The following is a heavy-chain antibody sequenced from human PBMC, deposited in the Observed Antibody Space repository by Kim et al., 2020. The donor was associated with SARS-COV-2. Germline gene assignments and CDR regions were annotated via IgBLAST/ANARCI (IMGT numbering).Heavy chain of an antibody. J-gene: IGHJ3*02. CDR1: VFTFSSYD. Sequence: GGSLRLSCAASVFTFSSYDMNWVRQAPGKGLEWVSYISSSGSTIFYADSVKGRFTISRDNAKNSLSLQMNSLRAEDTAVYYCAREERIAMIVVVITSAFDIWGQGTMVTVSS. V-gene: IGHV3-48*03. CDR3: AREERIAMIVVVITSAFDI. D-gene: IGHD3-22*01. CDR2: ISSSGSTI.